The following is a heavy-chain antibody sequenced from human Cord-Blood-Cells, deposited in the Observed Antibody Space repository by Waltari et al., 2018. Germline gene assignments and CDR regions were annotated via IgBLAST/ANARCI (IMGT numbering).Heavy chain of an antibody. D-gene: IGHD3-22*01. CDR3: ARENRDYYDSSGLDY. CDR2: IYSGGST. V-gene: IGHV3-66*01. Sequence: EVQLVESGGGLVQSGGSLRLSCAASGFTVSSNYMSWVRQAPGKGLEWVSVIYSGGSTYYAGSVKGRFTISRDNSKNTLYLQMNSLRAEDTAVYYCARENRDYYDSSGLDYWGQGTLVTVSS. J-gene: IGHJ4*02. CDR1: GFTVSSNY.